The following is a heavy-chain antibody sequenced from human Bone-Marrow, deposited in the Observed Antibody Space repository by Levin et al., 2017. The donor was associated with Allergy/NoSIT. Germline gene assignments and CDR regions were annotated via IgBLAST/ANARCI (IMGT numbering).Heavy chain of an antibody. CDR2: IYSGGST. D-gene: IGHD3-22*01. J-gene: IGHJ1*01. CDR3: ARARGYDSSGYQN. CDR1: GFTVSSNY. V-gene: IGHV3-53*01. Sequence: GESLKISCAASGFTVSSNYMSWVRQAPGKGLEWVSVIYSGGSTYYADSVKGRFTISRDNSKNTLYLQMNSLRAEDTAVYYCARARGYDSSGYQNWGQGTLVTVSS.